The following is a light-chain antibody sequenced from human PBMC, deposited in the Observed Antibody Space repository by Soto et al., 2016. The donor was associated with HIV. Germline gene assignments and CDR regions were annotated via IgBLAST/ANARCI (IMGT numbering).Light chain of an antibody. CDR2: AAS. CDR1: QSISSY. V-gene: IGKV1-39*01. CDR3: LQHIDYPYT. Sequence: DIQMTQTPSSLSASVGDRVTITCQASQSISSYLNWYQQKPGKAPKLLIYAASSLQSGVSSRFSGSGSGTEFTLTINSLQPEDFATYYCLQHIDYPYTFGQGTKLEIK. J-gene: IGKJ2*01.